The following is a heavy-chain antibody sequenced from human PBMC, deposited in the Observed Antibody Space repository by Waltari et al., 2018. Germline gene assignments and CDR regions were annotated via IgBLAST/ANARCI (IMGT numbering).Heavy chain of an antibody. Sequence: EGQLLESGGGLVQTGGSLRLSCAASEFMFSIYPMTWVRQAPGKGLEWVSTITADGRSRNYADSVKGRFTISRDNSKNILDLQMNTLRAEDTAVYFCAKADFGNPYWFFDLWGRGTLLTVSS. J-gene: IGHJ2*01. CDR2: ITADGRSR. CDR3: AKADFGNPYWFFDL. V-gene: IGHV3-23*01. CDR1: EFMFSIYP. D-gene: IGHD3-10*01.